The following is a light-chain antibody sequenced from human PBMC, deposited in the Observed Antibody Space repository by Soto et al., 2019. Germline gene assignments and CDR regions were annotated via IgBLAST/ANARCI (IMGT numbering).Light chain of an antibody. J-gene: IGKJ2*01. V-gene: IGKV3-20*01. CDR3: QQFGGSPMYT. CDR1: QSVSSDY. Sequence: EVVLTQSPGTLSLSSGERATLSCRASQSVSSDYLAWYQQRPGQAPRLLISDASNRAPGTPDRFSGSGSGTDFTLNISSLEPEDSAVYYCQQFGGSPMYTFGQGTKLEIK. CDR2: DAS.